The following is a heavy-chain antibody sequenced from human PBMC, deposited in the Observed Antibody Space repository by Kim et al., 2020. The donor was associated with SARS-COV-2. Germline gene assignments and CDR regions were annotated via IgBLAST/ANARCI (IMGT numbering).Heavy chain of an antibody. D-gene: IGHD3-10*01. V-gene: IGHV3-30*04. Sequence: GGSLRLSCAASGFTFSSYAMHWVRQAPGKGLEWVAVISYDGSNKYYADSVKGRFTISRDNSKNTLYLQMNSLRAEDTAVYYCARDFFTMVRGVMWGMDVWGQGTTVTVSS. J-gene: IGHJ6*02. CDR3: ARDFFTMVRGVMWGMDV. CDR1: GFTFSSYA. CDR2: ISYDGSNK.